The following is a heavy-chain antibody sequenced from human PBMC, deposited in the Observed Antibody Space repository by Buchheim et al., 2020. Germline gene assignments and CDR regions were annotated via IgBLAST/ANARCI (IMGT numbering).Heavy chain of an antibody. Sequence: QVQLQESGPGLVKPSETLSLTCTVSGGSITNYYWSWIRQPPGKGLEWIGYIYYSGSTNYNPSLKSRVTISVDTSKNQFSLKLTSVTAADTAVYYWARGPKRYYFDYWGQGTL. CDR3: ARGPKRYYFDY. CDR2: IYYSGST. J-gene: IGHJ4*02. V-gene: IGHV4-59*01. CDR1: GGSITNYY. D-gene: IGHD4-17*01.